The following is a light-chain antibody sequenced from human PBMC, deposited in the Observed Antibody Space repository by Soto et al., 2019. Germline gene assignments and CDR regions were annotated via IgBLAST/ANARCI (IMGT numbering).Light chain of an antibody. V-gene: IGLV1-44*01. J-gene: IGLJ1*01. Sequence: QSVLTHPPSASGTPGQRGTIPCCGRGSNVGTKIVNWYRQLPGIAPELLIYPHIQGPSGVPDRFSGSTSGTSASLAISGLQSEDAADYYCAVWDDISLHNYVFGTGTKVTVL. CDR1: GSNVGTKI. CDR2: PHI. CDR3: AVWDDISLHNYV.